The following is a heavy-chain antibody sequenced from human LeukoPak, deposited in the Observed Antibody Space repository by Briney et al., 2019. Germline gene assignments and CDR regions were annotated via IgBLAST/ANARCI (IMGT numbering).Heavy chain of an antibody. CDR1: GFTSSSYW. D-gene: IGHD6-19*01. Sequence: GGSLRVSCAASGFTSSSYWMSWVRQAPGKGLEWVANIKQDGSEKYYVDSVKGRFTISRDNAKNSLYLQMNSLRAEDTAVYYCARDIAVAGTIFDYWGQGTLVTVSS. J-gene: IGHJ4*02. CDR2: IKQDGSEK. V-gene: IGHV3-7*01. CDR3: ARDIAVAGTIFDY.